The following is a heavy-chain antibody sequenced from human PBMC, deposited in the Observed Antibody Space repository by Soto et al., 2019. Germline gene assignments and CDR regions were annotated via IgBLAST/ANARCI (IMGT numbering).Heavy chain of an antibody. V-gene: IGHV4-59*01. J-gene: IGHJ5*02. CDR2: IYYSGST. CDR3: ARDAQNTAMDLNWFDP. CDR1: GGSISSYY. D-gene: IGHD5-18*01. Sequence: PSETLSLTCTVSGGSISSYYWSWIRQPPGKGLEWIGYIYYSGSTNYNPSLKSRVTISVDTSKNQFSLKLSSVTAADTAVYYCARDAQNTAMDLNWFDPWGQGTLVTVSS.